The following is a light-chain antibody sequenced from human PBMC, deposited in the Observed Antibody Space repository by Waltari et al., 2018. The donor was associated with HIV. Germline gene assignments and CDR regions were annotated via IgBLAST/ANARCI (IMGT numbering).Light chain of an antibody. CDR1: RSSIGSNT. CDR3: ASWDDRVNGAV. CDR2: SDD. V-gene: IGLV1-44*01. J-gene: IGLJ7*01. Sequence: ISCSGTRSSIGSNTVSWYQHLPGMAPRLLIYSDDQRPSGVPERFSGSKSGASASLAISWLHSEDEGDYYCASWDDRVNGAVFGGGTQLTVL.